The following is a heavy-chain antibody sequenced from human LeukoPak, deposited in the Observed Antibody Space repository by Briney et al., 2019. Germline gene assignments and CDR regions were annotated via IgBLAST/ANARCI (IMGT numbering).Heavy chain of an antibody. D-gene: IGHD6-13*01. CDR3: AKDLSKQHLVGRGGGGNYYYMDV. J-gene: IGHJ6*03. CDR2: IIPIFGTA. Sequence: ASVKVSCKASGGTFSSYAISWVRQAPGQGLEWMGGIIPIFGTANYAQKFQGRVTITADESTSTAYMELSSLRAEDTAVYYCAKDLSKQHLVGRGGGGNYYYMDVWGKGTTVTISS. V-gene: IGHV1-69*13. CDR1: GGTFSSYA.